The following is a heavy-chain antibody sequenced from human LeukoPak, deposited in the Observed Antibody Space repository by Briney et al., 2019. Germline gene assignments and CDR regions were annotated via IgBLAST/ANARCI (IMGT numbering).Heavy chain of an antibody. CDR2: IWYDGSNK. CDR1: GFTFSSYG. CDR3: ARDRSSDAFDY. J-gene: IGHJ4*02. Sequence: GGSLRLSCAASGFTFSSYGMHWVRQAPGKGLEWVAVIWYDGSNKYYAESVKGRFTIPRDNSKNTLYLQMNSLRAEDTAVYYCARDRSSDAFDYWGQGTLVTVSS. V-gene: IGHV3-33*01.